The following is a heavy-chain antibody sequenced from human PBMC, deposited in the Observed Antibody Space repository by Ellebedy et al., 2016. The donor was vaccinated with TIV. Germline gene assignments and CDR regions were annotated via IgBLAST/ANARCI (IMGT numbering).Heavy chain of an antibody. J-gene: IGHJ4*02. Sequence: MPSETLSLTCAVSGGPLIGYYWSWIRQSPGKGLEWIGEINYYGTNNAHPSLKSRVAISVDTSKNELSMRLRSVTAAESALYFCARQVGSSGSFGAGQSHFDSWGQGTLVTVSS. D-gene: IGHD6-19*01. CDR3: ARQVGSSGSFGAGQSHFDS. V-gene: IGHV4-34*01. CDR2: INYYGTN. CDR1: GGPLIGYY.